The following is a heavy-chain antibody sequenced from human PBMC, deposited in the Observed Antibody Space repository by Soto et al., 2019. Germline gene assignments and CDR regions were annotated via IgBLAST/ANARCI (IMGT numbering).Heavy chain of an antibody. CDR1: GGSIRSCYFY. Sequence: SETLSLTRTGSGGSIRSCYFYWGWVRPPPGKGLEGIGGIYYSGSTNYNPSLKSRVTISVDTSKNQFSLKLNSMTAADTAVYYCARHNYGSGSTYFDYWGQGTLVTVSS. CDR2: IYYSGST. V-gene: IGHV4-39*01. CDR3: ARHNYGSGSTYFDY. J-gene: IGHJ4*02. D-gene: IGHD3-10*01.